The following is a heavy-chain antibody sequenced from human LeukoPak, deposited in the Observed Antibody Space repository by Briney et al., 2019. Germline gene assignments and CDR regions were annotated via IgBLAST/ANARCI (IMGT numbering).Heavy chain of an antibody. CDR2: IYYSGST. Sequence: PSQTLSLTCTVSGVSISSGDYYWSWIRQPPGKGLEWIGYIYYSGSTYYNPSLKSRVTISVDTSKNQFSLKLISVTAADTAVYYCARRVVGISGGGIDCGGEGMVVAASWG. J-gene: IGHJ5*01. CDR3: ARRVVGISGGGIDCGGEGMVVAAS. D-gene: IGHD2-15*01. V-gene: IGHV4-30-4*01. CDR1: GVSISSGDYY.